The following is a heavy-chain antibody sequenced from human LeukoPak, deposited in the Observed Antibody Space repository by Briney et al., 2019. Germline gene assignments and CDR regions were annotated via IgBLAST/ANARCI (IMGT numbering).Heavy chain of an antibody. CDR3: ARDWSGIVGATTAVPYFDY. J-gene: IGHJ4*02. CDR2: ISSSSSYI. V-gene: IGHV3-21*01. CDR1: GFTFSSYS. D-gene: IGHD1-26*01. Sequence: GGSLRLSCAASGFTFSSYSMNWARQAPGKGLEWVSSISSSSSYIYYADSVKGRFTISRDNAKNSLYLQMNSLRAEDTAVYYCARDWSGIVGATTAVPYFDYWGQGSLVTVCS.